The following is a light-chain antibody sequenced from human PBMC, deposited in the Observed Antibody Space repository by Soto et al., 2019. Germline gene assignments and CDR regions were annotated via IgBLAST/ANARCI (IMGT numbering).Light chain of an antibody. CDR3: ISYTSSSTRV. CDR1: SSDVGGYNY. CDR2: EVS. Sequence: QSALTQPASVSGSPGQSITISCTGTSSDVGGYNYVSWYQQHPGRAPKLMIYEVSNRPSGVSTRFSGSKSGNTASLTISGLQAEDEADYYCISYTSSSTRVFGTGTKVT. J-gene: IGLJ1*01. V-gene: IGLV2-14*01.